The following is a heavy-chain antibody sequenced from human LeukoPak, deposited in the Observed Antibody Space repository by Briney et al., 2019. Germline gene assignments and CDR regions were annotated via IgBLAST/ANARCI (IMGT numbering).Heavy chain of an antibody. J-gene: IGHJ4*02. V-gene: IGHV3-21*01. D-gene: IGHD2-8*01. CDR3: ARDQWSSFDY. CDR1: GFTFSSYS. CDR2: ISSSSSYI. Sequence: TGGSLRLSCAASGFTFSSYSMNWVRQAPGKGLEWVSSISSSSSYIYYTDSVKGRFTISRDNAKNSLYLQMNSLRAEDTAVYYCARDQWSSFDYWGQGTLVTVSS.